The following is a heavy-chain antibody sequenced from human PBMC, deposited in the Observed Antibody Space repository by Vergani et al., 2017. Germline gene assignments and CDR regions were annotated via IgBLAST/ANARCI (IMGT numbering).Heavy chain of an antibody. CDR3: AKVGYDRGRLFDY. Sequence: VQLVESGGGLVQPGRSLRLSCAASGFTFSSYAMHWVRQAPGKGLEWVAVISYDGSNKYYADSVKGRFTISRDNSKNTLYLQMNSLRAEDTAVYYCAKVGYDRGRLFDYWGQGTLVTVSS. J-gene: IGHJ4*02. CDR2: ISYDGSNK. V-gene: IGHV3-30*04. D-gene: IGHD5-12*01. CDR1: GFTFSSYA.